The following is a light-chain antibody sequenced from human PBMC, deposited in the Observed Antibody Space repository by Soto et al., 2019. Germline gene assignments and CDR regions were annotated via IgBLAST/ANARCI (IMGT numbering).Light chain of an antibody. CDR2: KAS. V-gene: IGKV1-5*03. CDR1: QTIITL. J-gene: IGKJ1*01. CDR3: QQYSTYPWT. Sequence: DIQMPQSPSTLSASVGDRVTITCRASQTIITLLAWYQQRPGKAPNLLIYKASSLESGVPSRFSGSGSGTEFTLTISSLQPDDFATYFCQQYSTYPWTFGQGTKVEVK.